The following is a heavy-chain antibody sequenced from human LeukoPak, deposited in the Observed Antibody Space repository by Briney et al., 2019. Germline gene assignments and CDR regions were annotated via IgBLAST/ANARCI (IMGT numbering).Heavy chain of an antibody. CDR2: ITSSSSSI. CDR1: GFAFSRET. Sequence: GGSLRLSCEASGFAFSRETMNWVRQAPGKGLEWVSHITSSSSSIYYADSVKGRFTISRDNAKNSLYLQMNSLRDEDTAVYYCARDSPGWGAFDIWGQGTMVTVSS. D-gene: IGHD1-26*01. CDR3: ARDSPGWGAFDI. V-gene: IGHV3-48*02. J-gene: IGHJ3*02.